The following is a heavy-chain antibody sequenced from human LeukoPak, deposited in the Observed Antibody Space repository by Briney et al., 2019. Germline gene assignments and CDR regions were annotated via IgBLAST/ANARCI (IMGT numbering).Heavy chain of an antibody. D-gene: IGHD3-22*01. V-gene: IGHV3-53*01. CDR3: ARAPFYYDSSGYPYFDG. J-gene: IGHJ4*02. CDR2: IYTGGST. CDR1: GFTIRTTY. Sequence: GGSLRLSCAASGFTIRTTYMTWVRQAPGKGLEWVSVIYTGGSTYYADSVKGRFTISRDNSKNTLYLQMNSLRAEDTALYYCARAPFYYDSSGYPYFDGWGQGTLVTVSS.